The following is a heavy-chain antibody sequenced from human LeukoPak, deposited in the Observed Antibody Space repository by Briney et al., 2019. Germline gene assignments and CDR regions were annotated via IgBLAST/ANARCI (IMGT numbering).Heavy chain of an antibody. J-gene: IGHJ4*02. D-gene: IGHD3-10*01. Sequence: SETLSLTCTVSGGSISSYFWSCIRQPPGKGLEWIGYIYYSGSTNYNPSLKSRVTISVDTSMHQFSLKLTSVTAADTAVYYCARHGGGFGSGTYYNFDYWGQGTLVTVSS. CDR3: ARHGGGFGSGTYYNFDY. CDR1: GGSISSYF. CDR2: IYYSGST. V-gene: IGHV4-59*08.